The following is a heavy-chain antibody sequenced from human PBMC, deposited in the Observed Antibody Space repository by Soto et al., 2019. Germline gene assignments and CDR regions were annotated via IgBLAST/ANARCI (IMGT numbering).Heavy chain of an antibody. CDR3: ARDIRDYSSLAAAFDS. CDR2: INAGNGNT. Sequence: QVQLVQSGAEGKKPGASVKVSCKASGYTFTSYAMHWVRQAPGQRLEWMGWINAGNGNTKYSQKFQGRVTMTRDTSASTAYMELSSLRSEDTAVYYCARDIRDYSSLAAAFDSWVQGTLVTVSS. V-gene: IGHV1-3*01. D-gene: IGHD6-6*01. J-gene: IGHJ4*02. CDR1: GYTFTSYA.